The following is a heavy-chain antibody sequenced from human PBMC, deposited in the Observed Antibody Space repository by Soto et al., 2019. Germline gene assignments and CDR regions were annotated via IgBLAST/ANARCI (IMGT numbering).Heavy chain of an antibody. CDR1: GYTFTDYG. D-gene: IGHD3-3*01. CDR2: ITAFNGNT. Sequence: ASVKFSCKASGYTFTDYGISWVRQGPGQGLQWMGWITAFNGNTKYAQQFQGRVTMTTDTSTSTAYMELRSLESDDTAVYYCARISQSDFWSGYYYFFDYWGQGTLVTVSS. CDR3: ARISQSDFWSGYYYFFDY. J-gene: IGHJ4*02. V-gene: IGHV1-18*01.